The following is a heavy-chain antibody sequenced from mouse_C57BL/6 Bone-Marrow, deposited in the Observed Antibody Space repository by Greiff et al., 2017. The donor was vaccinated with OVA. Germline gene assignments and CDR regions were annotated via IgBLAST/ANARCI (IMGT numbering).Heavy chain of an antibody. D-gene: IGHD1-1*01. CDR2: IYPGDGDT. J-gene: IGHJ4*01. Sequence: VQLQQSGAELVKPGASVKISCKASGYAFSSYWMNWVKQRPGKGLEWIGQIYPGDGDTNYNGKFKGKATLTADKSSSTAYMQLSSLTSGDSAVDFCAREGYNGSSYGAMDYWGQGTSVTVSS. CDR1: GYAFSSYW. V-gene: IGHV1-80*01. CDR3: AREGYNGSSYGAMDY.